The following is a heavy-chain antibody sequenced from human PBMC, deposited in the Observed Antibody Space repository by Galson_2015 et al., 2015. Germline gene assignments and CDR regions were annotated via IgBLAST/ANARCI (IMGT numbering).Heavy chain of an antibody. J-gene: IGHJ3*02. CDR3: AKELLSTIFGVGPRAFDI. D-gene: IGHD3-3*01. CDR2: ISGSGGST. Sequence: SLRLSCAASGFTFSSYAMSWVRQAPGKGLEWVSAISGSGGSTYYADSVKGRFTISRDNSKNTLYLQMNSLRAEDTAVYYCAKELLSTIFGVGPRAFDIWGQGTMVTVSS. CDR1: GFTFSSYA. V-gene: IGHV3-23*01.